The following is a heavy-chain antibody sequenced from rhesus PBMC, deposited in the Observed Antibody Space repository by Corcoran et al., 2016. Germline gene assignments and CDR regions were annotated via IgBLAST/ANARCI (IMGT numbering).Heavy chain of an antibody. CDR3: AKGMGLAAAGPLDY. CDR2: IDPSDSEN. Sequence: EVQLVQSGAEVKRPGESLKISCRTSGYSFTSYWLSWVRQMPGKGLEWTGAIDPSDSENRYNPSFQVKVTISAVKSITTADLQWSRVKASDTATYYCAKGMGLAAAGPLDYWGQGVLVTVSS. CDR1: GYSFTSYW. J-gene: IGHJ4*01. D-gene: IGHD6-25*01. V-gene: IGHV5-20*01.